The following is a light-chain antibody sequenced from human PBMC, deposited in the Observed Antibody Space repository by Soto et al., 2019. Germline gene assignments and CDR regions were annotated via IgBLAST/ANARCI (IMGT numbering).Light chain of an antibody. CDR2: EVS. J-gene: IGLJ2*01. CDR3: SSYAGSNNLI. CDR1: SSDLGAYDF. Sequence: QSALTQPPSASGSPGQSVTISCTGTSSDLGAYDFVSWYQQHPGKAPKLMIYEVSKWPSGVPDRFSGSKSGNTASLTVTGLQAEDEADYYCSSYAGSNNLIFGGGTQLTVL. V-gene: IGLV2-8*01.